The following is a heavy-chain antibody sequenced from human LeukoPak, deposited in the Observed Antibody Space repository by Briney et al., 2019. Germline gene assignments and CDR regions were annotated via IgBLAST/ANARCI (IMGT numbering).Heavy chain of an antibody. CDR3: ARDVDFWSGYYPIGAFDI. CDR1: GFTFSSYW. D-gene: IGHD3-3*01. J-gene: IGHJ3*02. Sequence: GGSLRLSCAASGFTFSSYWMSWVRQAPGKGLEWVANIKQDGSEKYYVDSLKGRFTISRDNAKNSLYLQMNSLRAEDTAVYYCARDVDFWSGYYPIGAFDIWGQGTMVTVSS. V-gene: IGHV3-7*01. CDR2: IKQDGSEK.